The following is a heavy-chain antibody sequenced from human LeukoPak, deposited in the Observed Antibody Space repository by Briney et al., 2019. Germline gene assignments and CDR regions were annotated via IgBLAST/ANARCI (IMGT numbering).Heavy chain of an antibody. CDR1: GDSVSSNSAA. CDR3: AREDCSGGSCYGGFDY. V-gene: IGHV6-1*01. J-gene: IGHJ4*02. D-gene: IGHD2-15*01. CDR2: TYYRSKWYN. Sequence: SQTLSLTCAISGDSVSSNSAAWDCVSQSPSRGLEWRGRTYYRSKWYNDYAVSVKSRITINPDTSKNQFSLQLNSVTPEDTAVYYCAREDCSGGSCYGGFDYWGQGTLVTVSS.